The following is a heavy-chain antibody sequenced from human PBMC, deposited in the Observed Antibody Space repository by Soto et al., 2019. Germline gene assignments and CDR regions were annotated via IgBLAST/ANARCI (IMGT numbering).Heavy chain of an antibody. CDR3: VREIASRL. Sequence: EVKVVESGGGLVQPGGSLRLSCAASGFTFTSYWMTWVRQAPGRGQEWVANINKDGSEKSYVDSVKGRFTISRDNAKSSLYLQMNSLIADDTAVYYCVREIASRLWGKGTTVIVSS. D-gene: IGHD2-21*01. V-gene: IGHV3-7*01. CDR2: INKDGSEK. J-gene: IGHJ6*04. CDR1: GFTFTSYW.